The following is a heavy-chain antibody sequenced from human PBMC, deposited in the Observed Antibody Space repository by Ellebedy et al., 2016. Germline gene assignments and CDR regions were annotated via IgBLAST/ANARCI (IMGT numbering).Heavy chain of an antibody. CDR1: GFTFSSYS. J-gene: IGHJ4*02. CDR2: ISSSSSYI. D-gene: IGHD2-15*01. CDR3: ARELDSRYCSGGSCYSLSAPDY. V-gene: IGHV3-21*01. Sequence: GGSLRLXXAASGFTFSSYSMNWVRQAPGKGLEWVSSISSSSSYIYYADSVKGRFTISRDNAKNSLYLQMNSLRAEDTAVYYCARELDSRYCSGGSCYSLSAPDYWGQGTLVTVSS.